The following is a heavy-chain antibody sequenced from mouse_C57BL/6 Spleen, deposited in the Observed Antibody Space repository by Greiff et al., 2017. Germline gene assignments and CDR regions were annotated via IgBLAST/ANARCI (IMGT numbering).Heavy chain of an antibody. CDR2: IDPEDGET. J-gene: IGHJ2*01. Sequence: VQLQQSGAELVKPGASVKLSCTASGFNIKDYYMHWVKQRTEQGLEWIGRIDPEDGETKYAPKFQGKATITADTSYNTAYLQRSSLTAEDTAFYYSARWGGYETPCDDWGKGTTHTVSS. V-gene: IGHV14-2*01. D-gene: IGHD2-2*01. CDR3: ARWGGYETPCDD. CDR1: GFNIKDYY.